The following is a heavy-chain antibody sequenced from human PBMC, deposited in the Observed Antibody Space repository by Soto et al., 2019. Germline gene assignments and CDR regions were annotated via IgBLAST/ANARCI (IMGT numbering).Heavy chain of an antibody. J-gene: IGHJ4*02. CDR3: ARGPRLVIPLYYFDY. CDR2: IWYDGSNK. CDR1: GFTFSSYG. Sequence: GGSLRLSCAASGFTFSSYGMHWVRQAPGKGLEWVAVIWYDGSNKYYADSVKGRFTISRDNSKNTLYLQMNSLRAEDTAVYYCARGPRLVIPLYYFDYWGQGTLVTVSS. V-gene: IGHV3-33*01. D-gene: IGHD3-9*01.